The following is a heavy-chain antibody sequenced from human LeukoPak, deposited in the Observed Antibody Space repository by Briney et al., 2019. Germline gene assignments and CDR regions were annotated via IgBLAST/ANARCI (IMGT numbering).Heavy chain of an antibody. D-gene: IGHD6-19*01. CDR3: ARPSGYSSGWYSTDY. V-gene: IGHV5-51*01. J-gene: IGHJ4*02. Sequence: GESLPFSCKGSGYSFTSYWIGWVRQMPGKGLEWMGIIYPGDSDTRYSPSFQGQVTISADKSISTAYLQWSSLKASDTAMYYCARPSGYSSGWYSTDYWGQGTLVTVSS. CDR1: GYSFTSYW. CDR2: IYPGDSDT.